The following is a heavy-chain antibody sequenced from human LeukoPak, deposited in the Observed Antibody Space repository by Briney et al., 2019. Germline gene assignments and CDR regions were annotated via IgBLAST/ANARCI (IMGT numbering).Heavy chain of an antibody. J-gene: IGHJ5*02. D-gene: IGHD6-6*01. CDR1: GFTFSGSA. CDR3: TRYSSSDSWSDP. CDR2: IRNKANSYAT. V-gene: IGHV3-73*01. Sequence: QSGGSLRLSCAASGFTFSGSAMHWVRQASGKGLEWVGRIRNKANSYATAYTASVKGRFTISRDDSKNTAYLQMNSLKTEDTAVYYCTRYSSSDSWSDPWGQGTLVTVSS.